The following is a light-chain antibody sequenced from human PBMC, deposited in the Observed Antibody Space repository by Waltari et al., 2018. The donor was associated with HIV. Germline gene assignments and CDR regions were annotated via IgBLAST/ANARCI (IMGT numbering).Light chain of an antibody. J-gene: IGLJ3*02. CDR1: SSDVGGYNY. Sequence: QSALTQPASVSGSPGQSITISCTGTSSDVGGYNYVSWYQQYPGKPPKLMIYDVTDRPSGVSNRFSGSKSGNTASLTISGLEAEDEADYYCTSYTNNTAWVFGGGTKVTVL. V-gene: IGLV2-14*01. CDR2: DVT. CDR3: TSYTNNTAWV.